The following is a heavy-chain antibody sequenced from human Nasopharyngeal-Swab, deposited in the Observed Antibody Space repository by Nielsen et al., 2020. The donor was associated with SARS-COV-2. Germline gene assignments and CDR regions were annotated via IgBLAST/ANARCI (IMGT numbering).Heavy chain of an antibody. CDR3: ARKMYYFHAMDV. D-gene: IGHD5-24*01. Sequence: WIRQPPGKALEWLAHIFSNDEKSYSTSLKRRLTVSEDTSKSQVVLTMTNVDPADTATYYCARKMYYFHAMDVWGQGTTVTVSS. CDR2: IFSNDEK. J-gene: IGHJ6*02. V-gene: IGHV2-26*01.